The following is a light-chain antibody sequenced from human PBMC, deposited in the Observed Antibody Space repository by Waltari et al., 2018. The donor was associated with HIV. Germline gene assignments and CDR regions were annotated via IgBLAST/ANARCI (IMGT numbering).Light chain of an antibody. V-gene: IGLV4-69*01. CDR1: SGHSTYA. Sequence: QLVLTQSPSASASLGASVKLTCTLSSGHSTYAIAWHQQQPEKGPRYLMKVNSDGSHSKGDGIPDRFSGSSSGSERYLIISSLQSEDEADYYCQTWGTGIRVIGGGTKLTVL. CDR2: VNSDGSH. J-gene: IGLJ3*02. CDR3: QTWGTGIRV.